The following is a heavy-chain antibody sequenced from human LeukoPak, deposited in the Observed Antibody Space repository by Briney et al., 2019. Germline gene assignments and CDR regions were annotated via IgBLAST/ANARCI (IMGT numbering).Heavy chain of an antibody. V-gene: IGHV4-4*07. CDR1: GGSIGSYY. D-gene: IGHD6-13*01. CDR3: ARANHRYSSSWYAGDFDY. Sequence: SETLSLTCTVSGGSIGSYYWSWIRQPAGKGLEWIGRSYTTGSTNYNPSLKSRVTMSLDTSKNQLSLNLSSVTAADTAVYYCARANHRYSSSWYAGDFDYWGQGTLVTVSP. CDR2: SYTTGST. J-gene: IGHJ4*02.